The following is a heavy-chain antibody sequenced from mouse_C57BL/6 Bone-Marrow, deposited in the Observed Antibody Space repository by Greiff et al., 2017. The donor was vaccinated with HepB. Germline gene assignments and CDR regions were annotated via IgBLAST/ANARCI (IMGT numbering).Heavy chain of an antibody. CDR2: IYPGDGDT. Sequence: VQLQQSGPELVKPGASVKISCKASGYEFSSSWMNWVKQRPGKGLEWIGRIYPGDGDTNYNGKFKGKATLTADKSSSTAYMQLSSLTSEDSAVYFCARWGDYKDYWGQGTTLTVSS. J-gene: IGHJ2*01. CDR1: GYEFSSSW. D-gene: IGHD2-12*01. CDR3: ARWGDYKDY. V-gene: IGHV1-82*01.